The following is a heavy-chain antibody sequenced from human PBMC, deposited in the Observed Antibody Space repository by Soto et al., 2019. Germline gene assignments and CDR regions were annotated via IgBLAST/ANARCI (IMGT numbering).Heavy chain of an antibody. D-gene: IGHD3-22*01. J-gene: IGHJ4*02. CDR1: GFTFSSYA. V-gene: IGHV3-23*01. CDR2: ISGSGGST. CDR3: AKGWGKSSGYLEPIDY. Sequence: GGSLRLSCAASGFTFSSYATSWVRQAPGKGLEWVSAISGSGGSTYYADSVKGRFTISRDNSKNTLYLQMNSLRAEDTAVYYCAKGWGKSSGYLEPIDYWGQGTLVTVSS.